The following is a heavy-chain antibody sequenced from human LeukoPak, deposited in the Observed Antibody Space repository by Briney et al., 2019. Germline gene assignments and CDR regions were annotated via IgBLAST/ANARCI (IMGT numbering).Heavy chain of an antibody. V-gene: IGHV3-72*01. CDR1: GFILSDHY. Sequence: RGSLRLSCAASGFILSDHYMDWVRQAPGKGLEGVGRSRHIAKRYSTEYAASVKGRFTISRDDSKNSVYLQMSSLKIEDTAVYYCTRVLAAAANALDIWGQGTMVTVSS. J-gene: IGHJ3*02. CDR2: SRHIAKRYST. D-gene: IGHD6-13*01. CDR3: TRVLAAAANALDI.